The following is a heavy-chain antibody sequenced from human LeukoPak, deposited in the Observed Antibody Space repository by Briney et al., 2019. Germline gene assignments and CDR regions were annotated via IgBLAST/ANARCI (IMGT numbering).Heavy chain of an antibody. CDR1: GGSISSNNW. CDR2: IFHSGST. CDR3: ARETTLTGYSSGLGFNY. J-gene: IGHJ4*02. Sequence: SGTLSLTCAVSGGSISSNNWWSWVRQPPGKGLEWIGEIFHSGSTNYNPSLKSRVTMSVDSSKNQFSLKLTSVTAADTAVYYCARETTLTGYSSGLGFNYWGQGTLVTVSS. V-gene: IGHV4-4*02. D-gene: IGHD6-19*01.